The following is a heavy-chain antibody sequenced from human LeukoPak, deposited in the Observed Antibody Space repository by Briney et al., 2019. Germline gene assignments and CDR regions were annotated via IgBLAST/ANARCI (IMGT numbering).Heavy chain of an antibody. V-gene: IGHV3-33*01. CDR2: IWYDGSNK. CDR3: ARKSNSPTYSFDY. J-gene: IGHJ4*02. Sequence: GGSLRLSCAASGFTFSSYGMHWVRQAPGKGLEWVAVIWYDGSNKYYADSVKGRFTISRDNSKNTLYLQMNSLRAEDTAVYYCARKSNSPTYSFDYWGQGTLVTVSS. D-gene: IGHD4-23*01. CDR1: GFTFSSYG.